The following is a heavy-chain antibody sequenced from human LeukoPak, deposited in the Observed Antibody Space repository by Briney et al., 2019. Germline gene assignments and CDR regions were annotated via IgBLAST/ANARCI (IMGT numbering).Heavy chain of an antibody. CDR3: AKDQTVTTEYSFDY. D-gene: IGHD4-17*01. V-gene: IGHV3-7*03. Sequence: QTGGSLRLSCAASGFTFSSYWMSWVRQAPGKGLEWVANIKQDGSNKYYADSVKGRFTISRDNSKNSLYLQMNSLRTEDTALYYCAKDQTVTTEYSFDYWGQGTLVTVSS. J-gene: IGHJ4*02. CDR1: GFTFSSYW. CDR2: IKQDGSNK.